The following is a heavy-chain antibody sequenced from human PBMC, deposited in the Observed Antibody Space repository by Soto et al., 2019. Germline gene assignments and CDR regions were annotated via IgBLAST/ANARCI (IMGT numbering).Heavy chain of an antibody. V-gene: IGHV1-69*01. CDR1: VGTLSSNS. Sequence: GHVSCQSCVGTLSSNSISWVRQVAGQGLDWMGAIIHTYVTANYAQKFQDRVTITADESTSTADMELSSLRSENTAVDYCASHMDVWGQGTTVTVSS. J-gene: IGHJ6*02. CDR3: ASHMDV. CDR2: IIHTYVTA.